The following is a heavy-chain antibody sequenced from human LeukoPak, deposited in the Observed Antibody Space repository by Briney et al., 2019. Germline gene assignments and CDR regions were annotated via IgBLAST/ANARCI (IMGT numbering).Heavy chain of an antibody. Sequence: GGTLRLSCAASGFTFSSYGMSWVRQAPGKGLEWVSAISGSGGSTYYADSVKGRFTISRDNAKNTVFLQMSSLRAEDTALYYCARKSASGNYPLDYWGQGTLVTVSS. V-gene: IGHV3-23*01. CDR1: GFTFSSYG. CDR2: ISGSGGST. J-gene: IGHJ4*02. CDR3: ARKSASGNYPLDY. D-gene: IGHD3-10*01.